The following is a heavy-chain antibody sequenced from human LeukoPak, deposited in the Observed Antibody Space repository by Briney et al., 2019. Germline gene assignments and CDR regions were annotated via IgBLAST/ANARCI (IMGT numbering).Heavy chain of an antibody. Sequence: ASVKVSCKASGYTFTGYYMHWVRQAPGQGLEWMGWINPNSGGTNYAQKFQGRVTMTRDTSISTAYMELSRLRPDDTAVYYCARVQNYYDSSGPMSPWGQGTLVTVSS. D-gene: IGHD3-22*01. J-gene: IGHJ5*02. V-gene: IGHV1-2*02. CDR2: INPNSGGT. CDR1: GYTFTGYY. CDR3: ARVQNYYDSSGPMSP.